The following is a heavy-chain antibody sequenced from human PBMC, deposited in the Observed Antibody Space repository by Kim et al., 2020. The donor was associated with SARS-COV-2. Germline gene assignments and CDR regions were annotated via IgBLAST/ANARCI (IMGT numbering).Heavy chain of an antibody. CDR2: K. Sequence: KYYADSVQGRFTISRDNSKNTLYLQMNSLRAEDTAVYYCARDKGLGRYFDYWGQGTLVTVSS. CDR3: ARDKGLGRYFDY. V-gene: IGHV3-33*01. J-gene: IGHJ4*02. D-gene: IGHD6-19*01.